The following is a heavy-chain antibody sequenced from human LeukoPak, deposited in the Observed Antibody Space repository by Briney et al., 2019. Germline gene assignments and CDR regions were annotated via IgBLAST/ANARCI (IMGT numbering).Heavy chain of an antibody. CDR3: ARQVVPAAIRN. CDR2: IYHSGST. J-gene: IGHJ4*02. Sequence: SQTLSLTCTVSGGSISSGSYYWSWIRQPAGKGLEWIGEIYHSGSTNYNPSLKSRVTISVDKSKNQFSLKLSSVTAADTAVYYCARQVVPAAIRNWGQGTLVTVSS. D-gene: IGHD2-2*01. V-gene: IGHV4-61*09. CDR1: GGSISSGSYY.